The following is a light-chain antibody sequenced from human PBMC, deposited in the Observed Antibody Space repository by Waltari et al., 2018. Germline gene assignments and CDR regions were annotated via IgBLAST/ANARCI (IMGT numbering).Light chain of an antibody. CDR1: QAITNY. CDR2: DAS. J-gene: IGKJ3*01. Sequence: DIQLTQSPSSLSASVRDRVTITCLASQAITNYLNWYQQRPGKAPKLLIHDASKLETGVPSRFSGSQTGTVFTLTISNLQPEDVGTYFCQRYDNLPIFAFGPGTKVDI. V-gene: IGKV1-33*01. CDR3: QRYDNLPIFA.